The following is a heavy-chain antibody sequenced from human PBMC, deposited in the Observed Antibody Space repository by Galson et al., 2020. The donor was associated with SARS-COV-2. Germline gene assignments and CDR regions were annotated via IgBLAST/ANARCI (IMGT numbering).Heavy chain of an antibody. CDR2: IDWDDDK. D-gene: IGHD6-19*01. J-gene: IGHJ6*02. CDR3: ARILVAGTPLLNYYYYGMDV. V-gene: IGHV2-70*01. Sequence: SGPTLVKPTQTLTLTCTFSGFSLSTSGMCVSWIRQPPGKALEWLALIDWDDDKYYSTSLKTRLTISKDTSKNQVVLTMTNMDPVDTATYYCARILVAGTPLLNYYYYGMDVWGQGTTVTVSS. CDR1: GFSLSTSGMC.